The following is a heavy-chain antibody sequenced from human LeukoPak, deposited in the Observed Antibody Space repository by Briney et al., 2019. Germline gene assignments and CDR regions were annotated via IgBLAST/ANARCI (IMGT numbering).Heavy chain of an antibody. V-gene: IGHV5-51*01. CDR2: IYPGDSDT. D-gene: IGHD3-9*01. Sequence: GESLKISCMASGYSFTNYWIGWVRQTPGKGLEWMGIIYPGDSDTRYSPSFQGQVTISADKSISTAYLQWSSLKASDTAMYYCARPHYDILTGYYYYYDMDVWGQGTTVTVSS. CDR1: GYSFTNYW. CDR3: ARPHYDILTGYYYYYDMDV. J-gene: IGHJ6*02.